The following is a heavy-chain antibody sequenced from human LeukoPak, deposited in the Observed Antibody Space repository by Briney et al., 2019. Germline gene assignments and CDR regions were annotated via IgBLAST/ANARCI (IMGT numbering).Heavy chain of an antibody. CDR2: INTDGTVT. Sequence: PGGSLRLSCAASGCTFSKYWMLWVRQAPGKGLESVSRINTDGTVTTYADSVKDRFTVSRDNADNTMFLQMNSVRDEDTAVYYCATKQWLAPPPDSWGQGTPVTVSS. CDR3: ATKQWLAPPPDS. D-gene: IGHD6-19*01. V-gene: IGHV3-74*01. CDR1: GCTFSKYW. J-gene: IGHJ4*02.